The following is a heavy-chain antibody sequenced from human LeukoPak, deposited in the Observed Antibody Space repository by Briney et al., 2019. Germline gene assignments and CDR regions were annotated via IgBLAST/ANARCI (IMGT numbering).Heavy chain of an antibody. CDR3: ARGHDYDSSVAY. CDR1: GFTFSSYA. Sequence: PGGSLRLSCAASGFTFSSYAMTWVRQAPGKGLDWVSSISGSGDSTYYADSVKGRFTISRDNSKNTLYLQMNSLRAEDTAVYYCARGHDYDSSVAYWGQGTLVTVSS. V-gene: IGHV3-23*01. CDR2: ISGSGDST. J-gene: IGHJ4*02. D-gene: IGHD3-22*01.